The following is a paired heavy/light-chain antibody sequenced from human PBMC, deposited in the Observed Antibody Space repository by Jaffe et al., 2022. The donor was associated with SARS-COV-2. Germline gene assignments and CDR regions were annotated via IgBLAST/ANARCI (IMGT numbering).Light chain of an antibody. J-gene: IGKJ4*01. CDR1: QSVSSSY. CDR2: GAS. CDR3: QQYGSSPFF. V-gene: IGKV3-20*01. Sequence: EIVLTQSPGTLSLSPGERATLSCRASQSVSSSYLAWYQQKPGQAPRLLIYGASSRATGIPDRFSGSGSGTDFTLTISRLEPEDFAVYYCQQYGSSPFFFGGGTKVEIK.
Heavy chain of an antibody. CDR1: GFTFSSYG. CDR2: ISYDGSNK. Sequence: QVQLVESGGGVVQPGRSLRLSCAASGFTFSSYGMHWVRQAPGKGLEWVAVISYDGSNKYYADSVKGRFTISRDNSKNTLYLQMNSLRAEDTAVYYCAKDTSLVRVPYYYYYYGMDVWGQGTTVTVSS. V-gene: IGHV3-30*18. D-gene: IGHD6-13*01. CDR3: AKDTSLVRVPYYYYYYGMDV. J-gene: IGHJ6*02.